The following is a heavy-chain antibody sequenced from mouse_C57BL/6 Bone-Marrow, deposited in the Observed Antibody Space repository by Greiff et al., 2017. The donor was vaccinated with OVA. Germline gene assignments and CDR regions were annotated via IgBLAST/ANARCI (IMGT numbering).Heavy chain of an antibody. CDR1: GYTFTSYR. D-gene: IGHD1-1*01. V-gene: IGHV1-81*01. CDR3: ARNYGSFFAY. Sequence: QVQLQQSGAELARPGASVKLSCKASGYTFTSYRISWVKQRTGQGLEWIGEIYPRSGNTYYNEKFKGKATLTADKSSSTAYMELRSLTSEDSAVYFCARNYGSFFAYWGQGTLVTVSA. J-gene: IGHJ3*01. CDR2: IYPRSGNT.